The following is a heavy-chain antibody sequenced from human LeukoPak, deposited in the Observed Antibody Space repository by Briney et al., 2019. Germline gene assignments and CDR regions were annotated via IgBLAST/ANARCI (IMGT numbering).Heavy chain of an antibody. CDR1: GYSFTNYW. CDR3: ARGRYCTSTSCSHFDY. D-gene: IGHD2-2*01. V-gene: IGHV5-51*01. Sequence: GESLQISCKGSGYSFTNYWIAWVRQMPGRGLEWMGIIYPGDSDTRYSPSFQGQVTISGDRSISTAYLQWSSLKASDTAMYYCARGRYCTSTSCSHFDYWGQGTLVTVSS. J-gene: IGHJ4*02. CDR2: IYPGDSDT.